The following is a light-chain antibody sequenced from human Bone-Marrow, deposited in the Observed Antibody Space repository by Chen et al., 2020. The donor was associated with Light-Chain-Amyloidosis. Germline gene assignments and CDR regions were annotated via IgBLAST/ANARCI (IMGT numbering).Light chain of an antibody. CDR2: EDD. V-gene: IGLV6-57*01. CDR3: QSYQGSSQGV. Sequence: NFMLPQPHSVSESPGKTVIISCTRSSGSIATNYVQWYQQRPGSSPTTVIYEDDQRPSGVPDRFSGSIDRSSDSASLTISGLKTEDEADYYCQSYQGSSQGVFGGGTKLTVL. CDR1: SGSIATNY. J-gene: IGLJ3*02.